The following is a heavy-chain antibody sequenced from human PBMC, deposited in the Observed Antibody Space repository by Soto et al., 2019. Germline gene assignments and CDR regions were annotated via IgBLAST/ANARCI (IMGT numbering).Heavy chain of an antibody. J-gene: IGHJ4*02. CDR1: GCTLRGYA. D-gene: IGHD4-4*01. CDR3: LSPHLVTYHPLHPLLYFEY. V-gene: IGHV3-23*01. Sequence: GRSRRLPGAASGCTLRGYAITWFRLTPGKRQEWVSLISRRGDRTYYADPVKGRFTISTDNSKNTLCLQKNSLRADATALYYCLSPHLVTYHPLHPLLYFEYRRQRSLVSVSS. CDR2: ISRRGDRT.